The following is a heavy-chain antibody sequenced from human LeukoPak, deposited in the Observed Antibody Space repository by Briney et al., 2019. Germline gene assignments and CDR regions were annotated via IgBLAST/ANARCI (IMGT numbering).Heavy chain of an antibody. CDR1: GGTFSSYA. CDR2: IIPIFGTA. V-gene: IGHV1-69*05. J-gene: IGHJ3*01. Sequence: GASVTVSCKASGGTFSSYAISWVRQAPGQGLEWMGGIIPIFGTANYAQKFQGRVTMTRNTSISTAYMELSSLRSEDTAVYYCARSMALDAFDVWGQGTMVTVSS. D-gene: IGHD2/OR15-2a*01. CDR3: ARSMALDAFDV.